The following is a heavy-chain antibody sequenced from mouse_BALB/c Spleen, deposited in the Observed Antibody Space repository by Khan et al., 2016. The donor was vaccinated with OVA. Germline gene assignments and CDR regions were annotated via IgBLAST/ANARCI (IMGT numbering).Heavy chain of an antibody. J-gene: IGHJ3*01. CDR2: INPSTGYT. CDR3: ARRGRYGIFPD. D-gene: IGHD2-1*01. CDR1: GYTFTSYW. V-gene: IGHV1-7*01. Sequence: VQLQQSGAELAKPGASVKMSCKASGYTFTSYWIHWVKQRPGQGLEWIGYINPSTGYTEYNQKFKDKATLTTDTSSSTAYMQLSSLTSEDSAVDYCARRGRYGIFPDWGQGTLVTVSA.